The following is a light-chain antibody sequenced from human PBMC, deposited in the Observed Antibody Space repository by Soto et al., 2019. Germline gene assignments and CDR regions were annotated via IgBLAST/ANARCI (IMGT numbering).Light chain of an antibody. CDR1: QSVSSSY. J-gene: IGKJ5*01. V-gene: IGKV3-20*01. Sequence: EIVLTQCQATLSLSPGERAILSGRASQSVSSSYLAWYQQKPGQAPRLLIYGASSRATGIPDRFSGSGSGTDFTLTISSLEPEDFAVYYCQQYGSSSITFGQGTRLEIK. CDR3: QQYGSSSIT. CDR2: GAS.